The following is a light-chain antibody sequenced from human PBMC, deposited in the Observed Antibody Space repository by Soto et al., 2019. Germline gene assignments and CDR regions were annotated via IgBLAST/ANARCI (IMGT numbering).Light chain of an antibody. V-gene: IGKV1-39*01. CDR3: QQSYSTLGFT. CDR2: AAS. J-gene: IGKJ3*01. CDR1: QSISSY. Sequence: IQMIQSPSSLSASVGDRVTITCRASQSISSYLNWYQQKPGKAPKLLIYAASSLQSGVPSRFSGSGSGTDFTLTISSLQPEDFATYYCQQSYSTLGFTFGPGTKVDSK.